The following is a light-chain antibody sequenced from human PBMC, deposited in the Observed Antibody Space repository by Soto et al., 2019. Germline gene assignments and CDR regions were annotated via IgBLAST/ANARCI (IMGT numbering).Light chain of an antibody. CDR2: DVN. V-gene: IGLV2-8*01. CDR1: SSDVGAHNY. CDR3: SSYAGGNNLV. J-gene: IGLJ3*02. Sequence: QSALTQPPSASGSPGQSLTISCTGTSSDVGAHNYVSWYQQNPGKAPKLMLYDVNKRTSGVPDRFSGSKSGNTASLTVYGLQAEDEADYYCSSYAGGNNLVFGGGTKVTVL.